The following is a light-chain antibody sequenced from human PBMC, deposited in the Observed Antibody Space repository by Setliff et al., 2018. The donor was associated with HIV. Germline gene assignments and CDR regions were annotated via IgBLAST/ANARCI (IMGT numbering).Light chain of an antibody. J-gene: IGKJ3*01. CDR1: QSIKSTY. CDR3: QQHIATPFT. V-gene: IGKV3-20*01. Sequence: ELVLPQSPGTLSLSPGERATLSCRASQSIKSTYLAWYQQKPGQAPRLLIYGASSRATGIPDRFRGSGSGTDFTLTISRLEPEDFAVYSCQQHIATPFTVGPGTKVDIK. CDR2: GAS.